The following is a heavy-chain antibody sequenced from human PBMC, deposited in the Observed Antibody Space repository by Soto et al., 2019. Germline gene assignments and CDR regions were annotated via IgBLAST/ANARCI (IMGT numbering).Heavy chain of an antibody. J-gene: IGHJ4*02. Sequence: ASVKVSCKASGYTFTGYYMHWVRQAPGQGLEWMGWINPNSGGTNYAQKFQGRVTMTRDTSISTAYMELSRLRSDDTAVYYCARDQSASDIWSGYLGYWGQGTLVTVSS. V-gene: IGHV1-2*02. D-gene: IGHD3-3*01. CDR2: INPNSGGT. CDR3: ARDQSASDIWSGYLGY. CDR1: GYTFTGYY.